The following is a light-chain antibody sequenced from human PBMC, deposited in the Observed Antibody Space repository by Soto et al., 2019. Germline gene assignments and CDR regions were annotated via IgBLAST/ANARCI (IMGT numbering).Light chain of an antibody. CDR1: QSVTSS. CDR3: QQRTTWPT. J-gene: IGKJ4*01. Sequence: EIVLTQSPATLSLSPGDRAYLSCRASQSVTSSLAWFQQKPGQAPRLLIYDVSRRATAIPARFSGSGSGTDFTLTISSLEPEDFAVYYCQQRTTWPTFGGGTKVEIK. CDR2: DVS. V-gene: IGKV3-11*01.